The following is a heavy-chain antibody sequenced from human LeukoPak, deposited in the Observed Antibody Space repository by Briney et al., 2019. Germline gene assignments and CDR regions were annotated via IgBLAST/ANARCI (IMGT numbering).Heavy chain of an antibody. CDR3: ITPLPYSAQ. Sequence: GGSLRLSCAASGLIFSDAWMGWVRQAPGKGLEWVGRIKPKTDGETTEYAAPVKGRFSISRDDSKNMLYLQMNSLKTEDTAVYYCITPLPYSAQGGQGTLVTVSS. V-gene: IGHV3-15*07. CDR2: IKPKTDGETT. D-gene: IGHD2-21*01. CDR1: GLIFSDAW. J-gene: IGHJ4*02.